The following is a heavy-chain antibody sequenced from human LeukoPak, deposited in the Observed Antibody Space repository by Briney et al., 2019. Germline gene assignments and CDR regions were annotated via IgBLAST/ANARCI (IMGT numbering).Heavy chain of an antibody. V-gene: IGHV3-30-3*01. J-gene: IGHJ4*02. CDR2: ISYDGSNK. D-gene: IGHD3-3*01. Sequence: GGSLRLPCAASGFTFSSYAMHWVRQAPGKGLEWVAVISYDGSNKYYADSVKGRFTISRDNSKNTLYLQMNSLRAEDTAVYYCARVYYDFWSGYSPYGYWGQGTLVTVSS. CDR3: ARVYYDFWSGYSPYGY. CDR1: GFTFSSYA.